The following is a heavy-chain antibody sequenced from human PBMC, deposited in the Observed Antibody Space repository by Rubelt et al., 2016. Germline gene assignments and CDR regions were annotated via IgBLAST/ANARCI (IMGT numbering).Heavy chain of an antibody. CDR3: AREGLEIGAGNDY. J-gene: IGHJ4*01. D-gene: IGHD1-1*01. CDR1: GFTFSSYA. CDR2: ISYDGSNK. Sequence: SGGGVVQPGRSLRLSCAASGFTFSSYAMHWVRQAPGKGLEWVAVISYDGSNKYYADSVKGRFTISRDNSKNTLYLQMNSLRAEDTAVYYCAREGLEIGAGNDYWGHGTLVTGSA. V-gene: IGHV3-30*04.